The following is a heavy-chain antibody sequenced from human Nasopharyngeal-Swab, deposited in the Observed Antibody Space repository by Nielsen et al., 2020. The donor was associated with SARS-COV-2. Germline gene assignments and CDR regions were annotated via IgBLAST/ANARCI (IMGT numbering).Heavy chain of an antibody. V-gene: IGHV4-34*01. CDR2: INHRGST. CDR3: ARGSTMNGYYGMDV. J-gene: IGHJ6*02. D-gene: IGHD3-22*01. Sequence: SETLSLTCAVYGGSFNGYYWSWLRQSPGTGLECIGEINHRGSTNYNPSLKSRVTISVDTSKTQFSLKLSSVTAADTAVYYCARGSTMNGYYGMDVWGQGTTVTVSS. CDR1: GGSFNGYY.